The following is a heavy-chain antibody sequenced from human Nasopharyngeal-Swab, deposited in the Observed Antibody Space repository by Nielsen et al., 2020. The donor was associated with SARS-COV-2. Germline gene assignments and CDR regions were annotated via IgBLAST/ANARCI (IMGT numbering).Heavy chain of an antibody. CDR3: ARDGYFDWLALSWFDP. V-gene: IGHV7-4-1*02. J-gene: IGHJ5*02. CDR1: GYSFTTYG. CDR2: INTNTGNP. D-gene: IGHD3-9*01. Sequence: ASVKVSCKASGYSFTTYGITWVRQAPRQGLEWMGWINTNTGNPTYAQGFTGRFVFSLDTSVSTAYLQISSLKAEDTAVYYCARDGYFDWLALSWFDPWGQGTLVTVSS.